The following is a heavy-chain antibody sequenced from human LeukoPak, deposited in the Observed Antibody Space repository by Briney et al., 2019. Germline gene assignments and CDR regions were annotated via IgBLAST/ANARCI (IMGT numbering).Heavy chain of an antibody. V-gene: IGHV1-18*01. CDR1: GYTFTSYG. J-gene: IGHJ4*01. Sequence: ASVKVSCKTSGYTFTSYGLTWVRQAPGQGLEWMGWISAYNGNTNYAPSLQGRVTMTTDTSTTPAYLAVRSLRSHSTAVYYRATDGVLPCAMFVWGQGTLVTVSS. CDR2: ISAYNGNT. D-gene: IGHD2-2*01. CDR3: ATDGVLPCAMFV.